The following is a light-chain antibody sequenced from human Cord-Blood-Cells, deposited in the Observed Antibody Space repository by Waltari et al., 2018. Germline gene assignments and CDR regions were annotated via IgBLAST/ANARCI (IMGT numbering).Light chain of an antibody. V-gene: IGLV3-19*01. CDR1: SLRSYY. CDR3: NSRDSSSNWV. J-gene: IGLJ3*02. Sequence: SSELTPDSAVSVALGQTVRITCQGDSLRSYYASWYQQKPGQAPVLVIYGKNNRPSGIPDRFSGSSSGNTASLTITGAQAEDEADYYCNSRDSSSNWVFGGGTKLTVL. CDR2: GKN.